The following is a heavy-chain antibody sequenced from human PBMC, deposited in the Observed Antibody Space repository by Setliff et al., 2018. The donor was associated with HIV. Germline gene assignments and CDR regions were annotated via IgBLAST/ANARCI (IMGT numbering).Heavy chain of an antibody. V-gene: IGHV1-46*01. CDR2: ISPSGDRT. Sequence: ASVKVSCKASGYAFTSQFMHWVRQAPGQGLEWMGIISPSGDRTTYAQRFRGRVTMTSDTSTGTVYMELSSLRSEDTAVYYCASSLTGTFDYWGQGTLVTVSS. CDR3: ASSLTGTFDY. D-gene: IGHD1-20*01. J-gene: IGHJ4*02. CDR1: GYAFTSQF.